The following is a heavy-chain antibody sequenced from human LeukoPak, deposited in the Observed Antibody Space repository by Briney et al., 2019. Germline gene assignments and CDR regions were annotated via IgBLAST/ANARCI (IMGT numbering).Heavy chain of an antibody. CDR3: ARGKGDYGADYFDY. D-gene: IGHD4-17*01. J-gene: IGHJ4*02. Sequence: SQTLSLTCAVYGGSLSSGGYSWSWLRQPPGKGLEWFGYIYHSGSTYYNPSLKSRVTISVDRSKNQFSLKLSSVTAADTAVYYCARGKGDYGADYFDYWGQGTLVTVSS. V-gene: IGHV4-30-2*01. CDR1: GGSLSSGGYS. CDR2: IYHSGST.